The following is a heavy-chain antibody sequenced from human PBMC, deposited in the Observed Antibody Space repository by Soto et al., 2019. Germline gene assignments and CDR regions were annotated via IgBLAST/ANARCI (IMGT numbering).Heavy chain of an antibody. D-gene: IGHD4-17*01. Sequence: ESGGGLVKPGGSLRLSCAASGFTFSSYSMNWVRQAPGKGLEWVSSISNSRSYIYYADSVKGRFTISRDNAKNSLYLQMNSLRAEDTAVYYCARKGYGDYGGMDVWGQGTTVTVSS. CDR1: GFTFSSYS. CDR2: ISNSRSYI. V-gene: IGHV3-21*01. CDR3: ARKGYGDYGGMDV. J-gene: IGHJ6*02.